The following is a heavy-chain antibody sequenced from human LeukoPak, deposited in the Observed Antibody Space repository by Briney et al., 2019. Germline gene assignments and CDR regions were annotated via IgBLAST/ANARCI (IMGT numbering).Heavy chain of an antibody. J-gene: IGHJ3*02. CDR3: ARDLYSDTDAFDI. V-gene: IGHV1-69*01. Sequence: GASVKVSCKASGGTFSSYAISWVRQAPGQGLEWMGGIIPIFGTANYAQKFQGRVTITADESTSTAYMELSSLRSEDTAVYYCARDLYSDTDAFDIWGQGTMVTVSS. CDR2: IIPIFGTA. CDR1: GGTFSSYA. D-gene: IGHD2-15*01.